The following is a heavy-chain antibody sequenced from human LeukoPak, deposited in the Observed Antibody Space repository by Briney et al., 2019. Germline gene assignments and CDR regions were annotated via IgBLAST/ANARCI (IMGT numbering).Heavy chain of an antibody. CDR1: GFTFSSYG. J-gene: IGHJ2*01. CDR2: ISYDGSNK. V-gene: IGHV3-30*18. Sequence: GGSLRLSCEASGFTFSSYGMHWVRQAPGKGLEWVAVISYDGSNKYYADSVKGRFTISRDNSKNTLYLQMNSLRAEDTAVYYCAKGPTIVVVVAASSGYFDLWGRGTLVTVSS. D-gene: IGHD2-15*01. CDR3: AKGPTIVVVVAASSGYFDL.